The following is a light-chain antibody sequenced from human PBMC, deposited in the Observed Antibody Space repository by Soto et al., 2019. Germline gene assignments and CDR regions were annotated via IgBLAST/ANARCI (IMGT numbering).Light chain of an antibody. Sequence: QSALTQPRSVSGSPGQSVTISCTGPSSDVGGYNYVSWYQQHTGKAPKLMIYDVSKRPSGVPDRFSGSKSGNTGSLTISGRQAEDEADYYCCSYAGSYTVVFGGWTKVTFL. CDR1: SSDVGGYNY. CDR2: DVS. CDR3: CSYAGSYTVV. J-gene: IGLJ2*01. V-gene: IGLV2-11*01.